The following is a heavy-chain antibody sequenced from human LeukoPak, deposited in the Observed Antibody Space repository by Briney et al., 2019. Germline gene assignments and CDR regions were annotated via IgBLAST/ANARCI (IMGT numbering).Heavy chain of an antibody. D-gene: IGHD1-26*01. J-gene: IGHJ3*02. Sequence: GASVKVSCKASGGTFSSYAISWVRQAPGQGLEWMGGIIPIFGTANYAQKFQGRVTITTDEYTSTAYMELSSLRSEDTAVYYCARVVGTTPEVDIWGQGTMVTVSS. CDR2: IIPIFGTA. CDR3: ARVVGTTPEVDI. CDR1: GGTFSSYA. V-gene: IGHV1-69*05.